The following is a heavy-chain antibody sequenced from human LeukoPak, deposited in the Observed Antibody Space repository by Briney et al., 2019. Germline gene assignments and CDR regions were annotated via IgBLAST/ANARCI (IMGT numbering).Heavy chain of an antibody. Sequence: PGGSLRLSCAASGFTFSSYSMNWVRQAPGKGLEWVSSISSSSSYIYYADSVKSRFTISRDNAKNSLYLQMNSLRAEDTAVCYCARGGRTVTSNWFDPWGQGTLVTVSS. V-gene: IGHV3-21*01. CDR1: GFTFSSYS. CDR2: ISSSSSYI. J-gene: IGHJ5*02. CDR3: ARGGRTVTSNWFDP. D-gene: IGHD4-17*01.